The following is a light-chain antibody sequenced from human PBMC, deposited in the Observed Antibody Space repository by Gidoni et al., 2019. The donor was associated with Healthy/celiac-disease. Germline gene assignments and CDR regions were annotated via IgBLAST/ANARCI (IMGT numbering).Light chain of an antibody. CDR1: QSVSSY. V-gene: IGKV3-11*01. CDR2: EAS. J-gene: IGKJ4*01. Sequence: ELVFRQSPATLSWSPGERATLSCRASQSVSSYLAWYQQKPGQAPMLLIYEASNRATGIPARFSGSGSGTDFTLAISSLEPEDFAVYYCQQRSNWPLTFGGGTKVEIK. CDR3: QQRSNWPLT.